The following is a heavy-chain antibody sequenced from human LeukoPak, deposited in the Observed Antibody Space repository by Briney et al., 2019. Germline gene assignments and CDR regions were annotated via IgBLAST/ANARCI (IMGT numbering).Heavy chain of an antibody. CDR1: GGSISSGSYY. CDR2: IYTSGST. Sequence: SETLSLTCTVSGGSISSGSYYWSWIRQPAGKGLEWIGRIYTSGSTNYNPSLKSRVTISVDTSKNQFSLKLSSVTAADTAVYYCARGNVDIVATILVDYWGQGTLVTVSS. D-gene: IGHD5-12*01. V-gene: IGHV4-61*02. CDR3: ARGNVDIVATILVDY. J-gene: IGHJ4*02.